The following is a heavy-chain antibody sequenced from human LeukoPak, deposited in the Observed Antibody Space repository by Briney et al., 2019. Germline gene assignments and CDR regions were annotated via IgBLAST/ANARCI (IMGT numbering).Heavy chain of an antibody. J-gene: IGHJ4*02. CDR1: GFTFSRSW. CDR2: IKEDGSQT. CDR3: AKSLGY. Sequence: GGSLRLSCVASGFTFSRSWMDWVRQAPGKGLEWVANIKEDGSQTYYVDSAKGRFTISRDNAKNSLYLQVDSLRVEDTAIYYCAKSLGYWGRGTPVTVSS. V-gene: IGHV3-7*01.